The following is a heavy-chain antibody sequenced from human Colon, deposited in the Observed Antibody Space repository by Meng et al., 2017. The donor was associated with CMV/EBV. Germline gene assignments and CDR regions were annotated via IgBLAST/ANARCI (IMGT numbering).Heavy chain of an antibody. V-gene: IGHV4-38-2*02. Sequence: GSLRLSCTVSGYSISSGYYWGWIRQPPGKGLEWIGSIYHSGSTYYNPSLKSRLTISVDTSKKQLSLRLTSMTAADTAVYYCGCWSASNRVEYWGQGTLVTVSS. CDR2: IYHSGST. D-gene: IGHD2/OR15-2a*01. CDR1: GYSISSGYY. J-gene: IGHJ4*02. CDR3: GCWSASNRVEY.